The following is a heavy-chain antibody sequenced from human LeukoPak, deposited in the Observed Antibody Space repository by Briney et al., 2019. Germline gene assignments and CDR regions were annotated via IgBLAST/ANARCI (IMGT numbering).Heavy chain of an antibody. V-gene: IGHV4-39*07. Sequence: SETLSLTCTVSGGSISSSSYYWGWIRQPPGKGLEWIGSIYYSGSTYYNPSLKSRVTISVDTSKNQFSLKLSSVTAADTAVYYCARDDHYGGNSNYWGQGTLVTVSS. J-gene: IGHJ4*02. D-gene: IGHD4-23*01. CDR2: IYYSGST. CDR3: ARDDHYGGNSNY. CDR1: GGSISSSSYY.